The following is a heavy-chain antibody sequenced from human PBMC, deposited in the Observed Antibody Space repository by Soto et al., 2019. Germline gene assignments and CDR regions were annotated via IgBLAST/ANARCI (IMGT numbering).Heavy chain of an antibody. CDR3: TTRANYFDS. CDR1: GFTFSNAW. CDR2: IKSKTDGGTT. V-gene: IGHV3-15*01. J-gene: IGHJ4*02. Sequence: GGSLRLSCAASGFTFSNAWMSWVRQAPGKGLEWVGHIKSKTDGGTTDYAAPVKSRFTISRDDSKNTLYLQMNSLKTEGTAVYYCTTRANYFDSWGQGTLVTVSS.